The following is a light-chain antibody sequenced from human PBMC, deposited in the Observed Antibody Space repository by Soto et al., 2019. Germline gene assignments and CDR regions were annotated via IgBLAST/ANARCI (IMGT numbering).Light chain of an antibody. V-gene: IGLV1-47*02. CDR3: AAWDDNLNAYV. J-gene: IGLJ1*01. CDR2: LGD. Sequence: QSVLTQPPSASGTPGQRVTISCSGSSSNIGNNFLYWYQQLPGTAPKLLIYLGDQRASGVSDRFSGSKSGTSASLAINGLRSDDEADYYCAAWDDNLNAYVFGSGTKLTVL. CDR1: SSNIGNNF.